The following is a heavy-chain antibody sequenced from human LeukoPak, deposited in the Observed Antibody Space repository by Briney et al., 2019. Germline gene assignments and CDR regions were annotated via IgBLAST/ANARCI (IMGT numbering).Heavy chain of an antibody. CDR2: ISGGGGST. D-gene: IGHD3-10*01. CDR3: AKDLGGEGGSGFPGY. Sequence: QPGGSLRLSCAASGFTFSSYAMGWVRQAPGKGLEWASVISGGGGSTFYADSVKGRFTISRDNSKSTLCLQMNSLRAEDTAIYYCAKDLGGEGGSGFPGYWGRGTLVTVSS. J-gene: IGHJ4*02. CDR1: GFTFSSYA. V-gene: IGHV3-23*01.